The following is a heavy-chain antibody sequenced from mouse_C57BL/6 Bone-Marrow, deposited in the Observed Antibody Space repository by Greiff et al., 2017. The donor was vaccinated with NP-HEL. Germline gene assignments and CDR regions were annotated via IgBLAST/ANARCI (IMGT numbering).Heavy chain of an antibody. CDR3: TTVGYYGNYVLFAY. J-gene: IGHJ3*01. V-gene: IGHV14-4*01. D-gene: IGHD2-1*01. Sequence: VQLKQSGAELVRPGASVKLSCTASGFNIKDDYMHWVKQRPEQGLEWIGWIDPENGDTEYASKFQGKATIAADTSSNTAYLQLSSLTSEDTAFYYCTTVGYYGNYVLFAYWGQGTLVTVSA. CDR1: GFNIKDDY. CDR2: IDPENGDT.